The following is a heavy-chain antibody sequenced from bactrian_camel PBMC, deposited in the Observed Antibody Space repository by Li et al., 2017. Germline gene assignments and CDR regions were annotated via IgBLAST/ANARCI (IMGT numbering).Heavy chain of an antibody. V-gene: IGHV3S40*01. Sequence: VQLVESGGGLVQPGGSLRLSCAAYGFAFSSYYMSWVRQAPGKGLEWVSHISPVDMTWYTRSVKGRFNISQDNTKNTVYLQMNSLKPEDTAMYYCAADIACDGSWLGSIWGQGTQVTVS. CDR1: GFAFSSYY. CDR2: ISPVDMT. CDR3: AADIACDGSWLGSI. D-gene: IGHD2*01. J-gene: IGHJ4*01.